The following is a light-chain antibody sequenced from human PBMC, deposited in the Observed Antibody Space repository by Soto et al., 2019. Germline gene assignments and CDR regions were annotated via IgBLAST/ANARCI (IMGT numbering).Light chain of an antibody. V-gene: IGLV2-14*01. CDR2: DVN. CDR1: SSDVGGYNF. Sequence: QSALTQSASVSGSPGQSITISCTGTSSDVGGYNFVSWYQQHPGKAPKLMIYDVNRRPSGVSNRFSGSKSGNTASLTISGLQAEDEAGYYCSSYTSSSTLVFGGGTKLTVL. J-gene: IGLJ2*01. CDR3: SSYTSSSTLV.